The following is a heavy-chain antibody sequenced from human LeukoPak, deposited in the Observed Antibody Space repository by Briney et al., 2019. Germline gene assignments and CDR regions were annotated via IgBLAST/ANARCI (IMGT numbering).Heavy chain of an antibody. CDR3: ASPYDFWSGYYL. J-gene: IGHJ4*02. D-gene: IGHD3-3*01. V-gene: IGHV4-4*07. Sequence: SETLSLTCTVSGGSIISYYWSRIRQPAGKGLEWIGRIYTSGSTNYNPSLKSRVTMSVDTSKNQFSLKLSSVPAADTAVYYCASPYDFWSGYYLWGQGTLVTVSS. CDR2: IYTSGST. CDR1: GGSIISYY.